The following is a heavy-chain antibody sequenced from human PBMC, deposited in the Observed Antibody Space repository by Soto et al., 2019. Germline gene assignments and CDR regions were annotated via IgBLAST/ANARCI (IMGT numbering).Heavy chain of an antibody. J-gene: IGHJ6*02. Sequence: EVQLLESGGGLVQPGGSLRLSCAASGFTFSSYAMSWVRQAPGKGLEWVSTISGSGGNAYYADSVKGRFTISRDNSKNTLNLKMNSLRADDTAVYYCAKDGASGSYPPYYYYGMDVWGQGTTVTVSS. CDR2: ISGSGGNA. D-gene: IGHD1-26*01. V-gene: IGHV3-23*01. CDR3: AKDGASGSYPPYYYYGMDV. CDR1: GFTFSSYA.